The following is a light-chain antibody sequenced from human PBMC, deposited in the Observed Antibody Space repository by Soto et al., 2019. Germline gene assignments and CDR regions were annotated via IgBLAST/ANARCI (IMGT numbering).Light chain of an antibody. CDR2: NVS. CDR3: SSYTSSNTYF. CDR1: SSDVGGYNS. V-gene: IGLV2-14*03. J-gene: IGLJ1*01. Sequence: QSALTQPASVSGSPGQSIAISCTGTSSDVGGYNSVSWYQQHPGKSPKLMNYNVSNRPSVVSDRFSGSKSGNTASLTISGLQAEDEADYYCSSYTSSNTYFFGTGTKLTVL.